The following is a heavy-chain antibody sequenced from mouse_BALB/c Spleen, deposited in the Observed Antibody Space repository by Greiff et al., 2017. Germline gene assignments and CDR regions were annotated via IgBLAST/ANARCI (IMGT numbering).Heavy chain of an antibody. D-gene: IGHD1-1*01. Sequence: EVMLVESGPGLVKPSQTLSLTCTVTGDSITSGYWNWIRKFPGNKLEYMGYISYSGSTYYNPSLKSRISITRDTSKNQYYLQLNSVTTEDTATYYCARRDGSSYFDYWGQGTTLTVSS. J-gene: IGHJ2*01. CDR2: ISYSGST. V-gene: IGHV3-8*02. CDR3: ARRDGSSYFDY. CDR1: GDSITSGY.